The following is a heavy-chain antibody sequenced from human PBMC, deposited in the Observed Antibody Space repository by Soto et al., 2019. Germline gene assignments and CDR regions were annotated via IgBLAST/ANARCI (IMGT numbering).Heavy chain of an antibody. CDR1: GFTFSSYS. D-gene: IGHD3-9*01. CDR3: ARAGAYDILTGYYTVPLEYFQH. CDR2: ISSSSSTI. Sequence: GGSLRLSCAASGFTFSSYSMNWVRQAPGKGLEWVSYISSSSSTIYYADSVKGRFTISRDNAKNSLYLQMNSLRDEDTAVYYCARAGAYDILTGYYTVPLEYFQHWGQGTLVTVSS. J-gene: IGHJ1*01. V-gene: IGHV3-48*02.